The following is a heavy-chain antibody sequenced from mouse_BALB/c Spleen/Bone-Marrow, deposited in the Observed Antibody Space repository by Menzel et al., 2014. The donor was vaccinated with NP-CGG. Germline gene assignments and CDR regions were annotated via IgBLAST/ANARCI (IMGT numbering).Heavy chain of an antibody. D-gene: IGHD2-3*01. V-gene: IGHV1-14*01. CDR2: INPYNDGT. CDR1: GYTFTAYV. Sequence: EVKLMESGPELVKPGASVKMSCKASGYTFTAYVMHWVKQKPGQGLEWIGYINPYNDGTNYIEKFKGKATLTSDIPSSTAYMELSSLTSEDSAVYYCAREGWLLRFDXXGQGTTLTVSS. CDR3: AREGWLLRFDX. J-gene: IGHJ2*01.